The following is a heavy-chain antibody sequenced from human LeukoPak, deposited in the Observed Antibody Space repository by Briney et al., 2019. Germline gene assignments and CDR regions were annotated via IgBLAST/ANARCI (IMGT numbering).Heavy chain of an antibody. CDR2: IIPIFGTA. D-gene: IGHD3-3*01. Sequence: ASVKVSCKASGGTFSSYAISWLRQAPGQGLEWMGGIIPIFGTANYAQKFQGRVTITADESTSTAYMELSSLRSEDTAVYYCARALNYDFWSGYYDYWGQGTLVTVSS. CDR1: GGTFSSYA. V-gene: IGHV1-69*13. CDR3: ARALNYDFWSGYYDY. J-gene: IGHJ4*02.